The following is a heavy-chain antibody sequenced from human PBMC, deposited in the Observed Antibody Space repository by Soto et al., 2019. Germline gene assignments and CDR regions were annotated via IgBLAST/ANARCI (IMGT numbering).Heavy chain of an antibody. CDR3: ASRLFGDWHLDY. J-gene: IGHJ4*02. CDR2: IYYSGST. D-gene: IGHD3-10*02. CDR1: GGSIRSSSYY. V-gene: IGHV4-39*01. Sequence: SGTPSLTCTVSGGSIRSSSYYWGWIRQPPGKGLEWIGSIYYSGSTYYNPSLKSRVTISVDTSKNQFSLKLSSVTAADTAVDYGASRLFGDWHLDYCGQG.